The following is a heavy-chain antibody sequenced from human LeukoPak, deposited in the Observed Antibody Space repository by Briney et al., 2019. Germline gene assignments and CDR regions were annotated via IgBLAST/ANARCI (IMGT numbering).Heavy chain of an antibody. J-gene: IGHJ4*02. CDR3: ARGQVSLYDFWSGSFDY. CDR1: GGSISSGSYY. D-gene: IGHD3-3*01. V-gene: IGHV4-61*02. CDR2: IYTSGST. Sequence: SETLSLTCTVSGGSISSGSYYWSWIRQPAGKGLEWIGRIYTSGSTNYNPSLKSRVTISVDTSKNQFSLKLSSVTAADTGVYYCARGQVSLYDFWSGSFDYWGQGTLVTVSS.